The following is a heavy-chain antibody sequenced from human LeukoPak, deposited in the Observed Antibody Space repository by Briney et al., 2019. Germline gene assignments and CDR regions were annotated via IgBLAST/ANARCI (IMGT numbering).Heavy chain of an antibody. V-gene: IGHV4-39*07. Sequence: RSSETLSLTCTVSGGSISSSHYYWAWIRQPPGKGLQWIGSIYYSGTTYYNPSLKSRVTVSVDTSKNQFSLKLTSVTAADTAVYSCARVGCSGGSCYGSRGAFDIWGQGTMVTVPS. D-gene: IGHD2-15*01. CDR3: ARVGCSGGSCYGSRGAFDI. CDR1: GGSISSSHYY. J-gene: IGHJ3*02. CDR2: IYYSGTT.